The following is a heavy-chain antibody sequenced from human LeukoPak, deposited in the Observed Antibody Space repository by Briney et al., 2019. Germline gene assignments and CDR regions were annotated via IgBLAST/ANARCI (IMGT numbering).Heavy chain of an antibody. CDR2: IDDSGVIR. CDR3: AKEPSSGRNPARYFDY. D-gene: IGHD6-19*01. V-gene: IGHV3-23*01. Sequence: GGSLRLSCAASGFTFKTHAMSWVRQAPGKGLEWVSRIDDSGVIRSYADSVKGRFTISRDNSKMTLTLQMNSLRAEDTAVYYCAKEPSSGRNPARYFDYWGQGALVTVSS. J-gene: IGHJ4*02. CDR1: GFTFKTHA.